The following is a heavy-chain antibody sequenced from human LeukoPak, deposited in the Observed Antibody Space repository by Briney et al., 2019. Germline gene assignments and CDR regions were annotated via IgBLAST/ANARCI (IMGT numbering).Heavy chain of an antibody. V-gene: IGHV1-46*02. CDR2: VNPSGGST. Sequence: ASVKASCKASGYLFKYNYIHWVRQAPGQGLEWMGIVNPSGGSTTYAQKFQGRVTMSSDTSTRTVYVELSSLRSEDTAVYYCARDRMDTAMGPYLDNWGQGTLVTVSS. D-gene: IGHD5-18*01. CDR3: ARDRMDTAMGPYLDN. CDR1: GYLFKYNY. J-gene: IGHJ4*02.